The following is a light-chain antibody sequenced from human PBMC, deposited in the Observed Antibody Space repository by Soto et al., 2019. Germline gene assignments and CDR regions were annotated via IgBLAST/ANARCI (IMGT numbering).Light chain of an antibody. Sequence: GERATLSCRASQRVSSNLAWYQQKPGQAPRLLIYDASSRATGIPDRFSGSGSGTDFTLTISRLEPEDFAVYYCQQYARSPKTFGQGTKVDIK. CDR1: QRVSSN. CDR3: QQYARSPKT. J-gene: IGKJ1*01. V-gene: IGKV3-20*01. CDR2: DAS.